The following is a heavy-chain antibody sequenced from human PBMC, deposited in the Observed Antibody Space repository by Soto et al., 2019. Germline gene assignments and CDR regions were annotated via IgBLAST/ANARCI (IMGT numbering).Heavy chain of an antibody. CDR2: ISYEGSNK. J-gene: IGHJ4*02. V-gene: IGHV3-30*03. D-gene: IGHD6-25*01. CDR1: GFTFSNYG. CDR3: XXXXYERPSY. Sequence: QVQLVESGGGVVQPGRSLRLSCAVSGFTFSNYGMNWVRQAPGKGLEWVAVISYEGSNKYYADSVKGRFTISRDNSKXXXXXXXXXXXXXXXXXXXXXXXXYERPSYWGQGTLVTVSS.